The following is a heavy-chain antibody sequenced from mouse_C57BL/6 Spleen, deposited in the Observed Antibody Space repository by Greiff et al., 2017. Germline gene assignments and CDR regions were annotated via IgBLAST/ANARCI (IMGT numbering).Heavy chain of an antibody. CDR2: IYPGDGDT. V-gene: IGHV1-82*01. Sequence: VQLQQSGPELVKPGASVKISCKASGYAFSSSWMNWVKQRPGKGLEWIGRIYPGDGDTNYNGKFKGKATLTADKSSSTAYMQLSSLTSEDSAVYFCARSDGSSYWYVDVWGTGTTVTVSS. D-gene: IGHD1-1*01. J-gene: IGHJ1*03. CDR3: ARSDGSSYWYVDV. CDR1: GYAFSSSW.